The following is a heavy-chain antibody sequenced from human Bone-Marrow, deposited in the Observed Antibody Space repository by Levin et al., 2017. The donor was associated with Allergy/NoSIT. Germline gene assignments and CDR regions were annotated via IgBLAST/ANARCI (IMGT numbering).Heavy chain of an antibody. CDR2: IYYTGST. J-gene: IGHJ6*02. V-gene: IGHV4-30-4*01. Sequence: PSETLSLTCTVSGSSISSGDYYWSWVRQPPGKGLEWIGYIYYTGSTSYNPSLQSRVTISTDMSKMHFSLKVDSVTAADTAVYYCARLPISVLAAIDPHGDVWGQGTTVIVSS. CDR1: GSSISSGDYY. D-gene: IGHD3-3*02. CDR3: ARLPISVLAAIDPHGDV.